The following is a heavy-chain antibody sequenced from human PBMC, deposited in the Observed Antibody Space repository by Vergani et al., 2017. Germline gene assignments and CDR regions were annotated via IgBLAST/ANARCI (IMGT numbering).Heavy chain of an antibody. CDR2: ISGRGGSA. D-gene: IGHD5-24*01. V-gene: IGHV3-23*01. Sequence: EVQLLESGGGLVQPGGSLRLSCAASGFTFSSYAMSWVRQAPGKGLEWVAAISGRGGSAYYADSVKGRFTIARDNAKTTLYLQMNSLRAEDKAVYYCARETDTGSSVSYNFYAMDGWGQGTTVAVSS. J-gene: IGHJ6*02. CDR3: ARETDTGSSVSYNFYAMDG. CDR1: GFTFSSYA.